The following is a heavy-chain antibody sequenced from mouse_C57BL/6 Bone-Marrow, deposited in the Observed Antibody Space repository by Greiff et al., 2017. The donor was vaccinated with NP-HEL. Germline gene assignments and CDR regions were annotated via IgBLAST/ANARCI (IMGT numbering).Heavy chain of an antibody. D-gene: IGHD2-5*01. CDR3: AREGIVTMDY. CDR1: GYAFTNYL. Sequence: QVQLQQSGAELVRPGTSVKVSCKASGYAFTNYLIEWVKQRPGQGLEWIGVINPGSGGTNYNEKFKGKATLTADKSSSTAYMQLSSLTSEDSAVYFCAREGIVTMDYWGQGTSVTVSS. CDR2: INPGSGGT. V-gene: IGHV1-54*01. J-gene: IGHJ4*01.